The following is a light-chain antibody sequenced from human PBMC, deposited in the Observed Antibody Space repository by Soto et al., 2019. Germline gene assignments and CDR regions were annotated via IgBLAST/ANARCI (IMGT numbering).Light chain of an antibody. CDR3: QQYNSYSGT. CDR1: QSISSW. V-gene: IGKV1-5*01. J-gene: IGKJ1*01. Sequence: DIQMTQSPSTLSASVGDRVTITCRASQSISSWLAWYQQKPGKAPKLLIYDASSLEGGVPSRFSGSGSGTEFTLTISSLQPDDVATYYCQQYNSYSGTFGQGTKVEIK. CDR2: DAS.